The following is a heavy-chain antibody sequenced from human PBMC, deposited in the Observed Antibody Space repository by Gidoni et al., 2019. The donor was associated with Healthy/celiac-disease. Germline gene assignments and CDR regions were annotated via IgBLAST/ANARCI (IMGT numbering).Heavy chain of an antibody. CDR1: GFTFSSYE. D-gene: IGHD4-17*01. CDR3: ARDIPSDYGDYFTPSGMDV. V-gene: IGHV3-48*03. CDR2: ISSSGSTI. Sequence: EVQLVESGGGLVQPGGSLRLSCAASGFTFSSYEMNWVRQAPGKGLEWVSYISSSGSTIYYADSVKGRFTISRDNAKNSLYLQMNSLRAEDTAVYYCARDIPSDYGDYFTPSGMDVWGQGTTVTVSS. J-gene: IGHJ6*02.